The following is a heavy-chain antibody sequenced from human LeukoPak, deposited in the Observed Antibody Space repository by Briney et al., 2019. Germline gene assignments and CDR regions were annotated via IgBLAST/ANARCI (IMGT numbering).Heavy chain of an antibody. D-gene: IGHD1-26*01. CDR1: GFMFSSYW. CDR3: ARGSDGAFDI. V-gene: IGHV3-7*04. J-gene: IGHJ3*02. Sequence: GGSLRLSCAASGFMFSSYWMNWVRQAPGKGLEWVANIKKDGSEKYYVDSVKGRFTISRGNAKNSLYLQMNSLRAEDTAVYYCARGSDGAFDIWGQGTMVTVSS. CDR2: IKKDGSEK.